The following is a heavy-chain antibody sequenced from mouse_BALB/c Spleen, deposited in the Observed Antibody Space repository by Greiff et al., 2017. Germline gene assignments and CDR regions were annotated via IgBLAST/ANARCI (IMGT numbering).Heavy chain of an antibody. J-gene: IGHJ3*01. V-gene: IGHV5-6-5*01. Sequence: DVKLVESGGGLVKPGGSLKLSCAASGFTFSSYAMSWVRQTPEKRLEWVASISSGGSTYYPDSVKGRFTISRDNARNILYLQMSSLRSEDTAMYYCARGLGSFAYWGQGTLVTVSA. CDR3: ARGLGSFAY. CDR2: ISSGGST. D-gene: IGHD2-10*02. CDR1: GFTFSSYA.